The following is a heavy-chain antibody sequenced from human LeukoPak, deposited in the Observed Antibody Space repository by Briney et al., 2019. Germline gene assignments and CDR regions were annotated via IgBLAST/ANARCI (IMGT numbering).Heavy chain of an antibody. CDR3: ANSWYYLDSSGLPKSDAFDR. CDR2: IRYDGSNK. Sequence: PGGSLRLSCAASGFTFSSYGMHWVRQAPGKGLEWVAFIRYDGSNKYYADSVKGRFTISRDNSKNTLYLQMNSLRAEDTAVYYCANSWYYLDSSGLPKSDAFDRWGQGTLVTVSS. J-gene: IGHJ3*01. V-gene: IGHV3-30*02. CDR1: GFTFSSYG. D-gene: IGHD3-22*01.